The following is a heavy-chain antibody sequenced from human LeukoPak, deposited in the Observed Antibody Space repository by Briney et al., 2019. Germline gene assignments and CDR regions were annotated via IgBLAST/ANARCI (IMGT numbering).Heavy chain of an antibody. V-gene: IGHV3-21*01. CDR2: ISSSSSYI. J-gene: IGHJ4*02. Sequence: GGSLRLSCAASGFTFSSYSMIWVRQAPGKGLEWVSSISSSSSYIYNADSVKVRFTISRNNAKNSMFLQMNSLRAEETVVYYCARGNTILGMVYFDHWGQATLVTVSS. D-gene: IGHD3-9*01. CDR1: GFTFSSYS. CDR3: ARGNTILGMVYFDH.